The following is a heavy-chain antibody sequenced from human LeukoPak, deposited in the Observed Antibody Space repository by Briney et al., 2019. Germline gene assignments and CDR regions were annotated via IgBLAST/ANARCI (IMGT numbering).Heavy chain of an antibody. CDR3: ARLNGSPRRGPFDY. Sequence: SETLSLTCAVYGGSFSGYYWSWIRQPPGKGLEWIGEINHSGSTNYNPSLKSRVTISVDTSKNQFSLKLSSVTAADTAVYYCARLNGSPRRGPFDYWGQGTLVTVSS. CDR1: GGSFSGYY. J-gene: IGHJ4*02. CDR2: INHSGST. D-gene: IGHD1-26*01. V-gene: IGHV4-34*01.